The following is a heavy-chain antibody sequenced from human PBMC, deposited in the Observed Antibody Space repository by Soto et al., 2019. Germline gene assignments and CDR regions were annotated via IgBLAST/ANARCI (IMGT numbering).Heavy chain of an antibody. V-gene: IGHV3-48*02. CDR3: ARVIAMDLLLHTAPGY. J-gene: IGHJ4*02. Sequence: PGGSLRLSCVASGFTFSSYSMNWVRQAPGKGLEWVSYISVGSSTIYYADSVEGRFTISRDNAKNSVYLQMNSLRDEDTAVYYCARVIAMDLLLHTAPGYWGQGT. CDR1: GFTFSSYS. D-gene: IGHD5-18*01. CDR2: ISVGSSTI.